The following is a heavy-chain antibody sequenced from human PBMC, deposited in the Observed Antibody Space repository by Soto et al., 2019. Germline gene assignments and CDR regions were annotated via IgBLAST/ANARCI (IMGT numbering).Heavy chain of an antibody. CDR2: INPNSGGT. J-gene: IGHJ4*02. V-gene: IGHV1-2*04. CDR1: GYTFTGYY. Sequence: ASVKVSCKASGYTFTGYYMHWVRQAPGQGLEWMGWINPNSGGTNYAQKFQGWVTMTRDTSISTAYMELSRLRSDDTAVYYCARAQVDSSGWYYFDYWGQGTLVTVSS. D-gene: IGHD6-19*01. CDR3: ARAQVDSSGWYYFDY.